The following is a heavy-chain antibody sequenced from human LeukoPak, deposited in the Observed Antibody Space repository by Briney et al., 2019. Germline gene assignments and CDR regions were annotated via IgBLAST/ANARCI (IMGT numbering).Heavy chain of an antibody. Sequence: QSGGSLRLSCAASGFTFSSYAMSWVRQAPGKGLEWVSAISGSGGSTYYADSVKGRFTISRDNSKNALYLQMNSLRAEDTVVYYCAKDRRVVVDWGQGTLVTVSS. CDR3: AKDRRVVVD. V-gene: IGHV3-23*01. D-gene: IGHD2-2*01. J-gene: IGHJ4*02. CDR1: GFTFSSYA. CDR2: ISGSGGST.